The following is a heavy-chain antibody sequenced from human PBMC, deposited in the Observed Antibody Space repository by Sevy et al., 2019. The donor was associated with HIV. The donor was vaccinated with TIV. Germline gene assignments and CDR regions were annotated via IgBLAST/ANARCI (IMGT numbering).Heavy chain of an antibody. Sequence: GGSLRLSCAASGFSFSTYAMTWVRQGPGEGLEWVASISANGGATYYADSVKGRFTIARDNSKDTLYMQMNSLRDEDTAVYYCAVRYGSPTYWGQGALVTVSS. V-gene: IGHV3-23*01. CDR1: GFSFSTYA. J-gene: IGHJ4*02. D-gene: IGHD3-10*01. CDR2: ISANGGAT. CDR3: AVRYGSPTY.